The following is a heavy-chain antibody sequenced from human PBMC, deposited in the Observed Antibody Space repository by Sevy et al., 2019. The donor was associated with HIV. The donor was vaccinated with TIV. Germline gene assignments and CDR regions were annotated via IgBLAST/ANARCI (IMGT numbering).Heavy chain of an antibody. CDR3: ARDGLYGGNFEYFEH. CDR1: GFTFSNYA. J-gene: IGHJ1*01. Sequence: GGSLRLSCAASGFTFSNYALTWVRQAPGKGLDWVSSITGSSTSIYYPDSVKGRFTVSIDNSNNTLYLHINSLRAEDTAVYYCARDGLYGGNFEYFEHWGQGTLVTVSS. V-gene: IGHV3-23*01. CDR2: ITGSSTSI. D-gene: IGHD4-17*01.